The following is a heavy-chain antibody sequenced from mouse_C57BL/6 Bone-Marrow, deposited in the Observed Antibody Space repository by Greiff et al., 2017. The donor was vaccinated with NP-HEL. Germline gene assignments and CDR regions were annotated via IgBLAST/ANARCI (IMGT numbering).Heavy chain of an antibody. CDR3: ARRITTVLYWYFDV. Sequence: QVQLQQSGTELVKPGASVKLSCKASGYTFTSYWMHWVKQRPGQGLEWIGNINPSNGGTNYNEKFKSKATLTVDKSSSTAYMQLSSLTSEDSAVYYCARRITTVLYWYFDVWGTGTTVTVSS. CDR2: INPSNGGT. D-gene: IGHD1-1*01. V-gene: IGHV1-53*01. J-gene: IGHJ1*03. CDR1: GYTFTSYW.